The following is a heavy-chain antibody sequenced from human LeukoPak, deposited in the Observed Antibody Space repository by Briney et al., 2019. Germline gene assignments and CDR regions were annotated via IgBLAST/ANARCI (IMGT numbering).Heavy chain of an antibody. J-gene: IGHJ6*02. Sequence: PGGSLRLSCAAFGFTFSSYWMHWVRQVPGKGLVWVSRINSDGSSTSYADSVKGRFTISRDNAKNTLYLQMNSLRAEDTAVYYCARGREASYYYYYGMDVWGQGTTVTVPS. CDR2: INSDGSST. CDR1: GFTFSSYW. V-gene: IGHV3-74*01. D-gene: IGHD2-21*01. CDR3: ARGREASYYYYYGMDV.